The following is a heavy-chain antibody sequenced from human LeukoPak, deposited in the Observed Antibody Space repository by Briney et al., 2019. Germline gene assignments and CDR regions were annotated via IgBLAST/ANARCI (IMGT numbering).Heavy chain of an antibody. CDR1: GFTLTDY. Sequence: GASVKVSCKASGFTLTDYIHWVRQDPRQGLQWMGCIKPNSGDTDYAQKFQGRVTMTRDTSISTVYMELSSLRSDDTAVYYCARADSVPAGDYHYWYMDVWGKGTTVTVSS. J-gene: IGHJ6*03. V-gene: IGHV1-2*02. D-gene: IGHD2-2*01. CDR3: ARADSVPAGDYHYWYMDV. CDR2: IKPNSGDT.